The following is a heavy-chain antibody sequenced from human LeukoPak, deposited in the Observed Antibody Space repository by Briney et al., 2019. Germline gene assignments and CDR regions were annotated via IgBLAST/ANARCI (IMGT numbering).Heavy chain of an antibody. CDR3: ARDLAGHFGGFYFDY. J-gene: IGHJ4*02. Sequence: SETLSLTCTVSGGSISSSSYHWGWIRQPPGKGLEWIGSIYYTGSTYYNPSLESRVTISVDTSENQLSLKLTSVTAADTAVYYCARDLAGHFGGFYFDYWGQGTLVTVSS. CDR2: IYYTGST. V-gene: IGHV4-39*07. CDR1: GGSISSSSYH. D-gene: IGHD2-21*01.